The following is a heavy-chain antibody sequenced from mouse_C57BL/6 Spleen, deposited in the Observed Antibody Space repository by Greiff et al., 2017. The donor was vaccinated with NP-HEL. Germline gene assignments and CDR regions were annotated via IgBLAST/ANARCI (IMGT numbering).Heavy chain of an antibody. V-gene: IGHV1-26*01. CDR3: ARPLHYYGSRGGFAY. D-gene: IGHD1-1*01. CDR1: GYTFTDYY. CDR2: INPNNGGT. Sequence: EVQLHQSGPELVKPGASVKISCKASGYTFTDYYMNWVKQSHGKSLEWIGDINPNNGGTSYNQKFKGKATLTVDKSSSTAYMELRSLTSEDSAVYYCARPLHYYGSRGGFAYWGQGTLVTVSA. J-gene: IGHJ3*01.